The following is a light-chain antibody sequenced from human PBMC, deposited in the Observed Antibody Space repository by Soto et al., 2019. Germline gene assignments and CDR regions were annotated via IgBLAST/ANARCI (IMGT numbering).Light chain of an antibody. Sequence: QLVLTQPPSVSAAPGQKVTISCSGGSFNIGDNYVSWYQQLPGTAPKLLIYDNNKRPSGIPDRFSGSKSGTSATLDISGLQTGDEADYYCGSWDTSLSGIIFGGGTKLTVL. J-gene: IGLJ2*01. CDR3: GSWDTSLSGII. V-gene: IGLV1-51*01. CDR2: DNN. CDR1: SFNIGDNY.